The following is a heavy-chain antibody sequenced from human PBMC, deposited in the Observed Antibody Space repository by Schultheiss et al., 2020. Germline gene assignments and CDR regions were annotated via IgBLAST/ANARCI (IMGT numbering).Heavy chain of an antibody. CDR3: ARDMRYCSGGSCYSYYYYGMDV. CDR2: IYYSGST. J-gene: IGHJ6*02. V-gene: IGHV4-39*07. CDR1: GGSISSGGYY. Sequence: SETLSLTCTVSGGSISSGGYYWSWIRQHPGKGLEWIGSIYYSGSTNYNPSLKSRVTISGDTSKNQFSLKMSSVTAADTAVYYCARDMRYCSGGSCYSYYYYGMDVWGQGTTVNGYS. D-gene: IGHD2-15*01.